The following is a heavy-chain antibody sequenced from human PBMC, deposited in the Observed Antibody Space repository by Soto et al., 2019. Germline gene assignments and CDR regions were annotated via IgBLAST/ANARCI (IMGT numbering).Heavy chain of an antibody. CDR1: GFTFSSYA. CDR3: AKSRVFIGAIVTLLDS. Sequence: EVQLLESGGGLVQPGGSLTLSCATSGFTFSSYAMVWVRQAAEKGLEWVASISNNGDTAYYADSVKGRFTISRGNSENTLYQQMNGLRADATALYFCAKSRVFIGAIVTLLDSWGQGTQVTVSS. V-gene: IGHV3-23*01. CDR2: ISNNGDTA. D-gene: IGHD3-16*02. J-gene: IGHJ4*02.